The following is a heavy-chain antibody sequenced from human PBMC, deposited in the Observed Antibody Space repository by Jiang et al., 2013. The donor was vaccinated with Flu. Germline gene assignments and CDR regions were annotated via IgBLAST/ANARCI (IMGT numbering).Heavy chain of an antibody. CDR2: INHSGST. CDR1: GGSFSGYY. J-gene: IGHJ6*02. D-gene: IGHD4-17*01. V-gene: IGHV4-34*01. Sequence: LLKPSETLSLTCAVYGGSFSGYYWSWIRQPPGKGLEWIGEINHSGSTNYNPSLKSRITISVDTSKNQFSLKLSSVTAADTAVYYCARDRHTKTVTTNYYYYYGMDVWGQGTTVTVSS. CDR3: ARDRHTKTVTTNYYYYYGMDV.